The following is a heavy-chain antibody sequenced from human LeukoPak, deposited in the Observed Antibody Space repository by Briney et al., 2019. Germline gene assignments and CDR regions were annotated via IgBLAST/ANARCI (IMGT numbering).Heavy chain of an antibody. Sequence: PGGSLRLSCAASGFTFSNFWIHWVRQAPGKGLVWVSRITIDDSSPNYAASVNGRFTISRDNAKNSLDLQMNSLRTDDTALYYCAKGARGSSSWYFDFWGRGSLVTVSS. CDR1: GFTFSNFW. CDR3: AKGARGSSSWYFDF. V-gene: IGHV3-74*01. CDR2: ITIDDSSP. J-gene: IGHJ2*01.